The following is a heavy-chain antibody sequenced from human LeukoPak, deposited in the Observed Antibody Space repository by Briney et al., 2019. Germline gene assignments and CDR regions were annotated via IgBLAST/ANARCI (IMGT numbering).Heavy chain of an antibody. CDR1: GFTFDVYA. J-gene: IGHJ4*02. Sequence: PGRSLRLSCAASGFTFDVYAMHWVRQAPGKGLEWVANIKGDGSYKYYVDSVKGRFTISRDNAKSSVYLQMNTLRAEDTAVYYCATSADSSGNDWGQGTLVTVSS. CDR3: ATSADSSGND. CDR2: IKGDGSYK. V-gene: IGHV3-7*03. D-gene: IGHD3-22*01.